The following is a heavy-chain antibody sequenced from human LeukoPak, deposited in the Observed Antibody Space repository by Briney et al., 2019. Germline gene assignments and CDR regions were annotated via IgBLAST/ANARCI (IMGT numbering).Heavy chain of an antibody. CDR3: ASMFSSGWYSHIDY. D-gene: IGHD6-19*01. Sequence: PGGSLRLSCAASGFTFSDYYMSWIRQAPGKGLEWVSYISSSGSTIYYADSVKGRFTISRDNAKNSLYLQMNSLRAEDTAVYYCASMFSSGWYSHIDYWGQGTLVTVSS. V-gene: IGHV3-11*04. J-gene: IGHJ4*02. CDR1: GFTFSDYY. CDR2: ISSSGSTI.